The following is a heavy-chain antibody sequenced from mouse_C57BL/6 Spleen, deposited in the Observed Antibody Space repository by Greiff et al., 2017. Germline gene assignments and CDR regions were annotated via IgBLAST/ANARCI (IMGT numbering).Heavy chain of an antibody. CDR3: ARSTTVVATPYGYFDV. V-gene: IGHV1-69*01. Sequence: QVQLQQPGAELVMPGASVKLSCKASGYTFTSYWMHWVKQRPGQGLEWIGEIDPSDSYTNYNQKFKGKSTLTVDKSSSTAYMQLSSLTSGDSAVYYCARSTTVVATPYGYFDVWGTGTTVTVSS. D-gene: IGHD1-1*01. CDR2: IDPSDSYT. J-gene: IGHJ1*03. CDR1: GYTFTSYW.